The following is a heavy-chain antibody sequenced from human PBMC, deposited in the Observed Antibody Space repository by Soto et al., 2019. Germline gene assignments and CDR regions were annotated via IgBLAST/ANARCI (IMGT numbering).Heavy chain of an antibody. J-gene: IGHJ3*01. CDR2: MNPNSGNT. D-gene: IGHD2-2*01. CDR1: GYTFTSYD. V-gene: IGHV1-8*02. CDR3: ARGLYAFDV. Sequence: QVQLVQSGAEVKKPGASVKVSCKASGYTFTSYDINWVRQAPGQGLEWMGWMNPNSGNTGSAQKFQGRVTMSRNTSISTAYMVLSSLRSEVTAVYYCARGLYAFDVWGQATMVTVSS.